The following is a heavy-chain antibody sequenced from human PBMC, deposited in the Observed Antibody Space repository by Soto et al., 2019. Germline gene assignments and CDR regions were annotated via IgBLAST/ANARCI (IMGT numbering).Heavy chain of an antibody. J-gene: IGHJ5*02. CDR3: ARDGLYCSGGSCYQPCNWFDP. CDR2: ISAYNGNT. D-gene: IGHD2-15*01. Sequence: ASVKVSCKASGYTFTSYGISWVRQAPGQGLEWMGWISAYNGNTNYAQKLQGRVTMTTDTSTSTTYMELRSLRSDYTAVYYCARDGLYCSGGSCYQPCNWFDPWGQGTLVTVSS. CDR1: GYTFTSYG. V-gene: IGHV1-18*01.